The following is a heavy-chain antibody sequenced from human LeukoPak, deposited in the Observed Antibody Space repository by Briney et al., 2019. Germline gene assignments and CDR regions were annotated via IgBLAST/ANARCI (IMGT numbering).Heavy chain of an antibody. CDR1: GFTFDDYA. Sequence: GGSLRLSCAASGFTFDDYAMHWVRQAPGKGLEWVSGISWNSGSIGYADSVKGRFTISRDNAKNSLYLQMNSLRAEDTAVYYCAGQWELLLFDYWGQGTLVTVSS. CDR2: ISWNSGSI. V-gene: IGHV3-9*01. J-gene: IGHJ4*02. D-gene: IGHD1-26*01. CDR3: AGQWELLLFDY.